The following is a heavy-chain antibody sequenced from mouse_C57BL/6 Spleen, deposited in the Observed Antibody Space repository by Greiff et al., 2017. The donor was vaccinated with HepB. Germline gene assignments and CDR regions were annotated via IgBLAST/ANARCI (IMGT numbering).Heavy chain of an antibody. Sequence: VVKPGASVKLSCKASGYTFTEYTIHWVKQRSGQGLEWIGWFYPGSGSIKYNEKFKDKATLTADKSSSTVYMELSRLTSEDSAVYFCARHEDGSSSFDYWGQGTTLTVSS. D-gene: IGHD1-1*01. CDR1: GYTFTEYT. V-gene: IGHV1-62-2*01. CDR2: FYPGSGSI. CDR3: ARHEDGSSSFDY. J-gene: IGHJ2*01.